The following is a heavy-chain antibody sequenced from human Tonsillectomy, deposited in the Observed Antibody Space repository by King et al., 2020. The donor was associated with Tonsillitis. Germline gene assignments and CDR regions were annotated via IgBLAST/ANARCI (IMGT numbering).Heavy chain of an antibody. J-gene: IGHJ3*02. D-gene: IGHD3-9*01. CDR3: ARGTLFFCAFDI. V-gene: IGHV4-30-2*01. Sequence: LQLQESGSGLVKPSQTLSLTCAVSGGSISSGGYSWSWIRQPPGKGLEWIGYIYHSGSTYYNPSLKSRVTISVDRSKNQFSLKLSSVTAADTAVYYCARGTLFFCAFDIWGQGTMVTVSS. CDR2: IYHSGST. CDR1: GGSISSGGYS.